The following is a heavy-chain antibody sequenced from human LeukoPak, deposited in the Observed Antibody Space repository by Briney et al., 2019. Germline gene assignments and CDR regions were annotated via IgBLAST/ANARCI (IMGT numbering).Heavy chain of an antibody. CDR3: TRAVAGHPD. CDR1: GVPFSNYY. CDR2: INHSGYT. V-gene: IGHV4-34*01. D-gene: IGHD5-12*01. J-gene: IGHJ4*02. Sequence: PSDTLSLTCAVSGVPFSNYYWSWVRQSPRQGLEWIGEINHSGYTNYNPSLKSRVTMSIDTSKNQFSLRLTSVTAADTGVYYCTRAVAGHPDWGQGTLVPVSS.